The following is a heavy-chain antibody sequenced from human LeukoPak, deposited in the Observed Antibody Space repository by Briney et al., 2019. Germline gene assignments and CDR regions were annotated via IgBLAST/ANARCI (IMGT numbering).Heavy chain of an antibody. J-gene: IGHJ6*01. CDR1: GFTFSSYS. Sequence: GGSLRLSCAASGFTFSSYSMNWVRQAPGKGLEWVANIKQDGSEKYYVDSVKGRFTISRDNAKNSLYLQMNSLRAEDTAVYYCARIQGPYXXXGMDVWGXGTTVTV. CDR2: IKQDGSEK. V-gene: IGHV3-7*01. CDR3: ARIQGPYXXXGMDV.